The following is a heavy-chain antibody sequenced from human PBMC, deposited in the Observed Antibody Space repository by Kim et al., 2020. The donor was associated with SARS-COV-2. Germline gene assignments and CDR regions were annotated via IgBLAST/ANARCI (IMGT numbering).Heavy chain of an antibody. D-gene: IGHD3-3*01. CDR3: ASFGVVTTNWFDP. Sequence: YAQKFQGRVTITADESTSTAYMELSSLRSEDTAVYYCASFGVVTTNWFDPWGQGTLVTVSS. J-gene: IGHJ5*02. V-gene: IGHV1-69*01.